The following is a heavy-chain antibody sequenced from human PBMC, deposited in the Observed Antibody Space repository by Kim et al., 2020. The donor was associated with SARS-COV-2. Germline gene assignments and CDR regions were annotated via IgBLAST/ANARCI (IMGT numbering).Heavy chain of an antibody. CDR2: IYYSGST. CDR3: ARDRDLWFGEFHHLSGMDV. J-gene: IGHJ6*02. D-gene: IGHD3-10*01. CDR1: GGSISSYY. V-gene: IGHV4-59*01. Sequence: SETLSLTCTVSGGSISSYYWSWIRQPPGKGLEWIGYIYYSGSTNYNPSLKSRVTISVDTSKNQFSLKLSSVTAADTAVYYCARDRDLWFGEFHHLSGMDVWGQGTTVTVSS.